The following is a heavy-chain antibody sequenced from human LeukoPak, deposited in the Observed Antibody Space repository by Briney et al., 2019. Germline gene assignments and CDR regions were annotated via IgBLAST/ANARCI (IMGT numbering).Heavy chain of an antibody. Sequence: ASVKVSCKAPGGTFSSYAISWVRQAPGLGLEWMGRIIPILGIANYAQKFQGRVTITAGKSTSTAYMELSSLRSEDTAVYYCARVTAVAAPDYWGQGTLVTVSS. CDR2: IIPILGIA. D-gene: IGHD6-19*01. CDR1: GGTFSSYA. V-gene: IGHV1-69*04. CDR3: ARVTAVAAPDY. J-gene: IGHJ4*02.